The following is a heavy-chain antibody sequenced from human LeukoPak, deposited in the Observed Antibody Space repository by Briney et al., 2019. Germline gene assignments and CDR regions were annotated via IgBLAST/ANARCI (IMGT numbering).Heavy chain of an antibody. CDR1: GYTFTSYY. CDR2: INPSGGST. Sequence: ASVKVSCKASGYTFTSYYMHWVRQAPGQGLEWMGIINPSGGSTSYAQKFQGRVTMTRDTSTSTVYMELSSPRSGDTAVYYCARDSGYSSSSSDAFDIWGQGTMVTVSS. J-gene: IGHJ3*02. D-gene: IGHD6-6*01. V-gene: IGHV1-46*01. CDR3: ARDSGYSSSSSDAFDI.